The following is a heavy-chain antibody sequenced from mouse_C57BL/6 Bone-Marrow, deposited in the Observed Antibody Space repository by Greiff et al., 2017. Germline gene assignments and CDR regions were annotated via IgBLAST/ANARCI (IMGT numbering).Heavy chain of an antibody. Sequence: EVQLQQSGAELVRPGASVKLSCTASGFNIKDDYMHWVKQRPEQGLEWIGWIDPENGDTEYASRFQGKATITADTSSNTAYLQLSSLTSEDTAVYYCTTCTTVVGYYYAMDYWGQGTSVTVSA. D-gene: IGHD1-1*01. CDR3: TTCTTVVGYYYAMDY. CDR2: IDPENGDT. J-gene: IGHJ4*01. CDR1: GFNIKDDY. V-gene: IGHV14-4*01.